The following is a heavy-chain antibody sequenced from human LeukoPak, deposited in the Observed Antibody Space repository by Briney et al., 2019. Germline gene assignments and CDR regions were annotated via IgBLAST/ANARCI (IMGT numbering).Heavy chain of an antibody. CDR1: GFTFSSYG. D-gene: IGHD3-10*01. CDR2: IRYDGSNK. J-gene: IGHJ5*02. Sequence: GGSLRLSCAASGFTFSSYGMHWVRQAPGKGLEWVAFIRYDGSNKYYADSVKGRFTISRDNSKNTLYLQMNSLRAEDTAVYYCAKDPFSLVRGVQINWFDPWGQGTLVTVSS. V-gene: IGHV3-30*02. CDR3: AKDPFSLVRGVQINWFDP.